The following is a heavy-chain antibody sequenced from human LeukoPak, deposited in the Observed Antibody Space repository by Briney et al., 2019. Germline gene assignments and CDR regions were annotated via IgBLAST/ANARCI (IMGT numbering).Heavy chain of an antibody. Sequence: GGSLRLSCAAPGFTFSRFWMNWVRQAPGKGLEWVANIHPHGSEEYYVDSVKGRFTISRDNAKNSLYLQMDSLRAEDTAVYYCIILTLVTAPRHYMDVWGKGTTVTVSS. CDR3: IILTLVTAPRHYMDV. J-gene: IGHJ6*03. CDR1: GFTFSRFW. V-gene: IGHV3-7*01. D-gene: IGHD2-21*02. CDR2: IHPHGSEE.